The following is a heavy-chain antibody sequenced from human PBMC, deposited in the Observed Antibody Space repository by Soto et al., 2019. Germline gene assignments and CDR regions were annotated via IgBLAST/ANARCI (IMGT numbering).Heavy chain of an antibody. D-gene: IGHD3-3*01. CDR1: GFTFSNYA. V-gene: IGHV3-23*01. J-gene: IGHJ6*02. Sequence: EVQLLESGGGPVQPGGSLRLSCADSGFTFSNYAMSWVRQAPGKGLEWVSGISSVGTTTYYADSVKGRFTISRDNFKRTLDLQMSSLRAEDTATYYCARARDYDFWSGLLFYGMDVWGQGTTVTVSS. CDR3: ARARDYDFWSGLLFYGMDV. CDR2: ISSVGTTT.